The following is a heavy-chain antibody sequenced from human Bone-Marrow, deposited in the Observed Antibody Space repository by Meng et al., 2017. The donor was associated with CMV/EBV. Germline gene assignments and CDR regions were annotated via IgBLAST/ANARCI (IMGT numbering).Heavy chain of an antibody. CDR1: GGSISSYY. CDR2: IYYSGST. V-gene: IGHV4-59*01. CDR3: ASTTVTTKGYYYSMDV. D-gene: IGHD4-11*01. J-gene: IGHJ6*02. Sequence: SETLSLTCTVSGGSISSYYWSWIRQPPGKGLEWIGYIYYSGSTNYNPSLKSRVTISVDTSKNQFSLKLSSVTAADTAVDSCASTTVTTKGYYYSMDVWGQGNTVTVSS.